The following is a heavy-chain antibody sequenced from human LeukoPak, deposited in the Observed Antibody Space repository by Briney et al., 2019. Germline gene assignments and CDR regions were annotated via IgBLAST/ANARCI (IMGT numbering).Heavy chain of an antibody. J-gene: IGHJ6*03. Sequence: GGSLRLSCAASGFTFSDYYMTWIRQAPGKGREWISHMRSTGKTIFYADSVKGRLTICRDNAENSLDLQMNSLRADDTAVYYCARGTRYSSGYYYRDVWGRGTTGTVSS. D-gene: IGHD2-15*01. CDR1: GFTFSDYY. CDR3: ARGTRYSSGYYYRDV. V-gene: IGHV3-11*01. CDR2: MRSTGKTI.